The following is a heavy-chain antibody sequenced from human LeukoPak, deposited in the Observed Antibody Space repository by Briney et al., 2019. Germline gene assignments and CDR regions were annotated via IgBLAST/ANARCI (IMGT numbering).Heavy chain of an antibody. CDR1: GFTVCIIS. J-gene: IGHJ4*02. CDR3: ARASSKGRYDSSGYLYYFDY. Sequence: PGVSLSLSCSVSGFTVCIISMSWLPPATGKGRVGGSSISSCSRYIYYADSVKGRFAISRDNAKNSLYLQMNSLRAEDTAVYYCARASSKGRYDSSGYLYYFDYWGQGTLVTVSS. V-gene: IGHV3-21*01. CDR2: ISSCSRYI. D-gene: IGHD3-22*01.